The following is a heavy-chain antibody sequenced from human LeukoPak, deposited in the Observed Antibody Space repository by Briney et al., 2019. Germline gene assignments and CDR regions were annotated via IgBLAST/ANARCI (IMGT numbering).Heavy chain of an antibody. D-gene: IGHD1-14*01. CDR1: GDSVTNDFF. Sequence: SETLSLTCTVSGDSVTNDFFWGWVRQPPGKELEWIGSFCLGRDTYYRPSLKSRVTISVDTSKNQFSLDLNSVTAADTAVYYCARWASISREPGGFFDHWGQGTLVTVSS. CDR2: FCLGRDT. J-gene: IGHJ4*02. V-gene: IGHV4-38-2*02. CDR3: ARWASISREPGGFFDH.